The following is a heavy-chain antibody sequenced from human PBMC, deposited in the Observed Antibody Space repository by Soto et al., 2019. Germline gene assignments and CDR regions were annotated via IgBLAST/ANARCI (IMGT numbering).Heavy chain of an antibody. CDR2: IYHSGST. D-gene: IGHD4-17*01. Sequence: SETLSLTCAVSGGSISSGGYSWSWIRQPPGKGLEWIGYIYHSGSTYYNPSLKSRVTISVDRSKNQFSLKLSSVTAADTAVYYGARQYGDYGYGMDVWGQGTTVTFSS. CDR1: GGSISSGGYS. V-gene: IGHV4-30-2*01. CDR3: ARQYGDYGYGMDV. J-gene: IGHJ6*02.